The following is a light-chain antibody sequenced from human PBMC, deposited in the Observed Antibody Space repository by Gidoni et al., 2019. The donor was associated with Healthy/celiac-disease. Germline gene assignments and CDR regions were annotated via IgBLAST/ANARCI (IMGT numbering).Light chain of an antibody. J-gene: IGKJ2*01. V-gene: IGKV3-15*01. CDR3: QQYNNWYT. Sequence: EIVMTQCPATLSVSPGERATLSCRASQSVSSNLAWYQQKPGQAPRLLIYGASTRATGIPARFSGSGSGTEFTLTISSLQSEDFAVYYCQQYNNWYTFGQGTKLEIK. CDR2: GAS. CDR1: QSVSSN.